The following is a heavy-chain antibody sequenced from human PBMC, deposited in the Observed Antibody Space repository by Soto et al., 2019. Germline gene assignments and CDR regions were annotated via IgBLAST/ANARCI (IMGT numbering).Heavy chain of an antibody. D-gene: IGHD3-10*01. CDR2: IIPIFGTA. Sequence: QVQLVQSGAEVKKPGSSVKVSCKASGGTVSSYAISWVRQAPGQGLEWMGGIIPIFGTADYAQKFQGRVKITADEYRSTGYMEVSSLRSEDTAVYYCARSGALPGDYYYGMDVWGQGTTVTVSS. CDR3: ARSGALPGDYYYGMDV. J-gene: IGHJ6*02. CDR1: GGTVSSYA. V-gene: IGHV1-69*12.